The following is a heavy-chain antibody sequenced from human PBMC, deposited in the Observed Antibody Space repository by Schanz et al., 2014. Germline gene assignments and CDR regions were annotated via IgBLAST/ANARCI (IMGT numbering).Heavy chain of an antibody. J-gene: IGHJ4*02. CDR3: AKAGSGWSTAGYYY. D-gene: IGHD6-19*01. CDR1: GITLSGYG. CDR2: ISFDGRNT. V-gene: IGHV3-30*18. Sequence: QVQLVESGGGVVQPGRSLRLSCAASGITLSGYGLHWVRQAPGKGLEWVGFISFDGRNTGYAHSVKGRFSISRENSKSILYLQMNSLRAEDTAVYYCAKAGSGWSTAGYYYWGQGTLVAVSS.